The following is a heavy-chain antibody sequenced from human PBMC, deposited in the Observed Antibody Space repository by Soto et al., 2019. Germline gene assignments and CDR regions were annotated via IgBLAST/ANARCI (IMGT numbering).Heavy chain of an antibody. CDR3: EKDDTGYCNNGVCFAY. J-gene: IGHJ4*02. V-gene: IGHV3-23*01. D-gene: IGHD2-8*01. Sequence: EVQLFESVGGLVQTGGSLRLSCAASGFTFSSYAMSWVREAPGKGLEWVSAISGSGGSTYYADSFKGRFTICRDNSNNTMYMQMNSLRAQDTAVYYCEKDDTGYCNNGVCFAYWCQRTLVTVSS. CDR1: GFTFSSYA. CDR2: ISGSGGST.